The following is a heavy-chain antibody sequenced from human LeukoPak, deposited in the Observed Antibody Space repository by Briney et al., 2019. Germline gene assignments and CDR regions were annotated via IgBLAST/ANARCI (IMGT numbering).Heavy chain of an antibody. V-gene: IGHV1-2*02. J-gene: IGHJ1*01. CDR3: AKGGPVVVPPAQPPFRH. D-gene: IGHD2-2*01. Sequence: ASVKVSCKTSGYTFTDYYIHWVRQAPGQGLEWMGWINPNSGGTNYAQMFQGRVTVARDTSISTAYMDLSRLRSDDTAMYYCAKGGPVVVPPAQPPFRHWGQGTLVIVSS. CDR2: INPNSGGT. CDR1: GYTFTDYY.